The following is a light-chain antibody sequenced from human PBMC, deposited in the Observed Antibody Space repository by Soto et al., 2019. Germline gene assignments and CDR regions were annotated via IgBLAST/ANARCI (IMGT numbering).Light chain of an antibody. CDR2: DVS. Sequence: QSALTQPASVSGSPGQSITISCTGTSSDVGGYNYVSWYQHYPGKAPKLMIYDVSNRPSGVSNRFSGSKSGNTASLIISGLQAEDEADYYCSSYTRSATGVVFGGGTKLTVL. V-gene: IGLV2-14*03. J-gene: IGLJ2*01. CDR1: SSDVGGYNY. CDR3: SSYTRSATGVV.